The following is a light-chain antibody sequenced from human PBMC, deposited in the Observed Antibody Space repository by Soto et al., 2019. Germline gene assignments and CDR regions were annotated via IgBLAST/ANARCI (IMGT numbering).Light chain of an antibody. CDR2: GAS. CDR3: QQYNNWPPK. V-gene: IGKV3-15*01. CDR1: QSVSSN. Sequence: MTQSPPSLSASVGDRVTITCRASQSVSSNLAWYQQKPGQAPRLLIYGASTRATGIPARFSGSGSGTEFTLTISSLQSEDFAVYYCQQYNNWPPKFGQGTKVDIK. J-gene: IGKJ1*01.